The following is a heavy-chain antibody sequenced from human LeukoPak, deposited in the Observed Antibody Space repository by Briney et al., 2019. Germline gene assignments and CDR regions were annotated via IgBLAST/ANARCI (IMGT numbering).Heavy chain of an antibody. V-gene: IGHV4-59*08. J-gene: IGHJ5*02. CDR2: IYYSGST. Sequence: SETLSLTCTVSGDSISSYYWSWIRQPPGKGLEWIGYIYYSGSTNYNPSLKSRVTISVDTSKNQFSLKLSSVTAADTAVYYCARAQMVRGVMGWFDPWGQGTLVTVSS. CDR1: GDSISSYY. D-gene: IGHD3-10*01. CDR3: ARAQMVRGVMGWFDP.